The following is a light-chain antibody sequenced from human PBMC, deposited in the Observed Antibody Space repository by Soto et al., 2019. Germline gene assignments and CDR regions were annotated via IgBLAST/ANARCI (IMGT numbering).Light chain of an antibody. V-gene: IGKV3-15*01. Sequence: EIVMTQSPATLSVSPGERATLSCRASQSVSSNLAWYQQRPCQAHRLLIYGASTRATGIPARFSGSGSGTEFTLTISSLQSEDFAVYYCQQYKNWLMITFGQGTRLEIK. CDR2: GAS. J-gene: IGKJ5*01. CDR1: QSVSSN. CDR3: QQYKNWLMIT.